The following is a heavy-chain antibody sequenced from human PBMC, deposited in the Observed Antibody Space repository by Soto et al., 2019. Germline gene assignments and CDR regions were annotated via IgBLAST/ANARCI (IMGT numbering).Heavy chain of an antibody. J-gene: IGHJ4*02. CDR3: ARGGALSTSWYWGDGLDS. CDR2: IIPVFGTP. Sequence: QVQLEQSGSEVKKSGSSVKVSCKASGYSFSSHAIIWVRQAPGQGLEWMGGIIPVFGTPSYAQKFQGRVTISADKSTNTSYLELRSLRSEDTAVYYCARGGALSTSWYWGDGLDSWGQATQVTVSS. CDR1: GYSFSSHA. V-gene: IGHV1-69*06. D-gene: IGHD6-13*01.